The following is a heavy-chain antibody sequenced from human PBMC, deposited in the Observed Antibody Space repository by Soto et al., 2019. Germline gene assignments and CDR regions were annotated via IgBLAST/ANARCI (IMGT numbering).Heavy chain of an antibody. CDR3: AKPNGPLDAFDI. Sequence: GGSLRLSCAASGFTFSSYAMSWVRQAPGKGLEWVSAISGSGGSTYYADSVKGRFTISRDNSKNTLYLQTNSLRAEDTAVYYCAKPNGPLDAFDIWGQGTMVTVSS. CDR2: ISGSGGST. J-gene: IGHJ3*02. V-gene: IGHV3-23*01. CDR1: GFTFSSYA.